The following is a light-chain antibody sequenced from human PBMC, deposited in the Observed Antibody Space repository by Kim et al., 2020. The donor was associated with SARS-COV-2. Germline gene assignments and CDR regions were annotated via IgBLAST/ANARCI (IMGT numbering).Light chain of an antibody. CDR1: QSVSRY. V-gene: IGKV3-11*01. J-gene: IGKJ4*01. CDR2: DAS. CDR3: QQRQNWPPLT. Sequence: EIVLTQSPATLSLSPGERATLSCRASQSVSRYVAWYQQKPGQAPRLLIYDASNRATGIPARFSGSGSGTDFTLTISSLEPEDFAVYYCQQRQNWPPLTFGGGTKVDIK.